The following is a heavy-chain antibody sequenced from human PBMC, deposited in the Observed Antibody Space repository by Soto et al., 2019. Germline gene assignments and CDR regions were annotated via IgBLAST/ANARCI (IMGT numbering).Heavy chain of an antibody. V-gene: IGHV5-51*01. CDR2: IYPGDSDT. Sequence: GESLKISCKGSGYSFTSYWIGWVRQMPGKGLEWMGIIYPGDSDTRYSPSFQGQVTISADKSISTAYLQWSSLKASDTAMYYCARHAPDSSGWGDAFDIWGQGTMVTVSS. CDR1: GYSFTSYW. CDR3: ARHAPDSSGWGDAFDI. J-gene: IGHJ3*02. D-gene: IGHD6-19*01.